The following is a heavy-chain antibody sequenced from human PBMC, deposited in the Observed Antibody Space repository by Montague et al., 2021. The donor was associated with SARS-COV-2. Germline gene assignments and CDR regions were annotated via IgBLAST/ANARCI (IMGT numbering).Heavy chain of an antibody. V-gene: IGHV4-34*01. CDR1: GESFSSFF. CDR3: ARWDPQTLTVISLRGKSANDY. Sequence: SETLSLTCAVYGESFSSFFRSWIRQPPGKGLEWIAEINDRGVTNYNYNPSLGSRVTISADTSKNQFSLKLRSVTAADTAVYYCARWDPQTLTVISLRGKSANDYWGQGTLVTVSS. CDR2: INDRGVTNY. J-gene: IGHJ4*02. D-gene: IGHD4-11*01.